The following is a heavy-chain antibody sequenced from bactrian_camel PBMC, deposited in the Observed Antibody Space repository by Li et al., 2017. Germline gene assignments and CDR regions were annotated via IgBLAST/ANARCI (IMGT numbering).Heavy chain of an antibody. D-gene: IGHD1*01. CDR1: GFPFSSYC. V-gene: IGHV3S9*01. Sequence: HVQLVESGGGSVQSGGSLTLSCVASGFPFSSYCVGWFRQVPGKEREGVAVIDSDGVTSYAESVKGRFTISHDAAKNSIDLQMNSLKPDDTAVYYCAATGQMLSVAGCRTQGTQVTVS. CDR2: IDSDGVT. J-gene: IGHJ4*01.